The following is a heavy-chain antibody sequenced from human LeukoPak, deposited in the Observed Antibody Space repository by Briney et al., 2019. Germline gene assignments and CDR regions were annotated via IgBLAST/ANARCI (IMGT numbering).Heavy chain of an antibody. CDR1: GYSFTSYW. Sequence: HGESLKISCKGSGYSFTSYWIGWVRQMPGKGLEWMGIIYPDDSYTRYSPSFQGQVTISADESISTAYLQWGSLKASDTAIYYCARQALGYCSGGSCYHFDYWGQGTLVTVSS. V-gene: IGHV5-51*01. J-gene: IGHJ4*02. D-gene: IGHD2-15*01. CDR3: ARQALGYCSGGSCYHFDY. CDR2: IYPDDSYT.